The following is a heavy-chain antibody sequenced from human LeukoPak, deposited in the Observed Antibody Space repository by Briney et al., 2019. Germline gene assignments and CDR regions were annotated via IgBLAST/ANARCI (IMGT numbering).Heavy chain of an antibody. V-gene: IGHV3-66*02. J-gene: IGHJ4*02. CDR2: VYSGGST. CDR3: ARDLAGYFDY. CDR1: GFTVSNYY. Sequence: PGGSLTLSCAASGFTVSNYYMSWVRQPPGKGLEWVSVVYSGGSTYYADSVKGRFTISRDNSKNTLYLQMNSLRAEDTAVYYCARDLAGYFDYWGQGTLVTVSS.